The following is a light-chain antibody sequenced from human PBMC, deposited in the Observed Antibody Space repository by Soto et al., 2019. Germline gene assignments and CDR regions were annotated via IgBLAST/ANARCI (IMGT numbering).Light chain of an antibody. CDR1: QSISRT. CDR3: QQYNDWPLT. CDR2: GAS. V-gene: IGKV3-15*01. Sequence: EIVLKQSPGTLSLYPGERATLSCRASQSISRTLAWYQQRPGQAPRLLIYGASSRATGVPARFSGSGSGTEFTLTISSLQSEDFAVYYCQQYNDWPLTFGGGTKVDIK. J-gene: IGKJ4*01.